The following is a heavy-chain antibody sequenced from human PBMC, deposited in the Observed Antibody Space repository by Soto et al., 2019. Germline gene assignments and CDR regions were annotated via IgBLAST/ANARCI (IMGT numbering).Heavy chain of an antibody. CDR1: GGTFSSYA. D-gene: IGHD6-19*01. CDR3: ARVGSIAVAGIRPNYYYYYGMDV. CDR2: IIPIFGTA. V-gene: IGHV1-69*13. Sequence: GASVKVSCKASGGTFSSYAISWVRQAPGQGLEWMGGIIPIFGTANYAHKFQGRVTITADESTSTAYMELSSLRSEETAVYYCARVGSIAVAGIRPNYYYYYGMDVWGQGTPVTVSS. J-gene: IGHJ6*01.